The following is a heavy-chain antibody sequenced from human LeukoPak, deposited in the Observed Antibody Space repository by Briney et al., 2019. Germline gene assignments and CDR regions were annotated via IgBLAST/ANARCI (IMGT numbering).Heavy chain of an antibody. Sequence: SQTLSLTCALSGDSVSSNSAAWNWIRQSPSRGLEWLGRTYYRSKLYNDYAVSVKSRITINPDTSKNQFSLQLNSVTPEDTAVYYCAREARMSGYCSGGSCYPAYYYYGMDVWGQGTTVTVSS. V-gene: IGHV6-1*01. J-gene: IGHJ6*02. D-gene: IGHD2-15*01. CDR3: AREARMSGYCSGGSCYPAYYYYGMDV. CDR2: TYYRSKLYN. CDR1: GDSVSSNSAA.